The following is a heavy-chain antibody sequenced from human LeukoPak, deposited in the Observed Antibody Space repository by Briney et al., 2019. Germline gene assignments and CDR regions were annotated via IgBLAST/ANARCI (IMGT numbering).Heavy chain of an antibody. CDR1: GFTFSSYA. D-gene: IGHD6-13*01. Sequence: GGSLRLSCAASGFTFSSYAMSWVRQAPGKGLEWVSAISGSGGSTYYADSVKGRFTISRDNSKNTLYLQMNSLRAEDTAVYYCAKGWAAAGLYYYYGMDVWGQGTTVTVSS. CDR3: AKGWAAAGLYYYYGMDV. CDR2: ISGSGGST. V-gene: IGHV3-23*01. J-gene: IGHJ6*02.